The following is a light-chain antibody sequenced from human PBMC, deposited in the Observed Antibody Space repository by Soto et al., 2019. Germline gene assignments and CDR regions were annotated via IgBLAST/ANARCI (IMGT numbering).Light chain of an antibody. CDR3: QQYGCLPAT. CDR1: QSITEK. V-gene: IGKV3-20*01. J-gene: IGKJ1*01. CDR2: GAS. Sequence: IVVSLSLVTVSDTPGVRATLSSGASQSITEKVVWYQQKPGQAPRLLIYGASSRATGIPDRFSGSGSGTDFTLTISRLEPEDFAGYCCQQYGCLPATFAHG.